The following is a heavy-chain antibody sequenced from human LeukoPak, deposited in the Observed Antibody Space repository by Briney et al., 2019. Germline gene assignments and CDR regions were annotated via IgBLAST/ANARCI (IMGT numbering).Heavy chain of an antibody. CDR3: ARGAEVVAGTEAWFDP. CDR1: GFTFSSYS. D-gene: IGHD6-19*01. Sequence: GGSLRLSCAASGFTFSSYSMNWVRQAPGKGLEWVSSISTSSSYIYYADSVKGRFTISRDNAKNSLFLQMNSLRVEDTAVYYCARGAEVVAGTEAWFDPWGQGTLVTVSS. V-gene: IGHV3-21*06. CDR2: ISTSSSYI. J-gene: IGHJ5*02.